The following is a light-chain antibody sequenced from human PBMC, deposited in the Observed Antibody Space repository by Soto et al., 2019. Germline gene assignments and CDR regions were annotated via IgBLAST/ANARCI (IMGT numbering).Light chain of an antibody. V-gene: IGKV3-15*01. CDR2: RAS. J-gene: IGKJ4*01. CDR1: QSVSNN. CDR3: QQHNNWPPLT. Sequence: EIVMTQSPATLSVSPGESATLSCRASQSVSNNLAWYQQKPGQAPRLLIYRASTRAAGIPARFSGSGSGTEFTLTISSLQSEDFAVYYCQQHNNWPPLTFGGGTKVEIK.